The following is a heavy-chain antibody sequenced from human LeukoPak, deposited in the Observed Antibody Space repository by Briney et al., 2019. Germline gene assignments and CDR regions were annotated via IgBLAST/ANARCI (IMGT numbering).Heavy chain of an antibody. Sequence: SETLSLTCTVSGGSISSYYWSWIRQPPGKGLEWIGYIYYSGSTNYNPPLKSRVTISVDTSKNQFSLKLSSVTAADTAVYYCARERGYSGYDLRGWFDPWGQGTLVTVSS. CDR1: GGSISSYY. CDR3: ARERGYSGYDLRGWFDP. V-gene: IGHV4-59*01. J-gene: IGHJ5*02. CDR2: IYYSGST. D-gene: IGHD5-12*01.